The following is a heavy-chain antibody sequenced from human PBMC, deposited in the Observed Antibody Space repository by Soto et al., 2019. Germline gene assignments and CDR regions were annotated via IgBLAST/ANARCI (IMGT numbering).Heavy chain of an antibody. J-gene: IGHJ4*02. D-gene: IGHD5-12*01. Sequence: QVQLVESGGGVVQPGRSLRLSCAASGFTFSSYAMHWVRQAPGKGLEWVAVISYDGSNKYYADSVKGRFTIFRDNSKNTLYLQMNSLRAEDTAVYYCAKDARGVATIIFDYWGQGTLVTVSS. CDR2: ISYDGSNK. V-gene: IGHV3-30-3*01. CDR1: GFTFSSYA. CDR3: AKDARGVATIIFDY.